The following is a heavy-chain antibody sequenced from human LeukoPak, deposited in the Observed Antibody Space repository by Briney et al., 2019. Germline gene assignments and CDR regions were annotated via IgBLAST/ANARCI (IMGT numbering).Heavy chain of an antibody. CDR2: IYHSGST. CDR1: GYSISSGYC. V-gene: IGHV4-38-2*01. J-gene: IGHJ5*02. Sequence: TPSETLSLTCAVSGYSISSGYCWGWIRQPPGKGLEWIGSIYHSGSTYYNPSLKSRVTISVDTSKNQFSLKLSSVTAADTAVYYCASLDIVVVPAAIGWFDPWGQGTLVTVSS. D-gene: IGHD2-2*01. CDR3: ASLDIVVVPAAIGWFDP.